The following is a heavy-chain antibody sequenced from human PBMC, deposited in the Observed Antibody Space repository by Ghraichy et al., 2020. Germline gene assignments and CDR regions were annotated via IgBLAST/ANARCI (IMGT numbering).Heavy chain of an antibody. CDR2: ISSSSSYI. CDR1: GFTFSSYS. D-gene: IGHD5-24*01. CDR3: ARAFQGPRDGYNPDY. V-gene: IGHV3-21*01. J-gene: IGHJ4*02. Sequence: GESLNISCAASGFTFSSYSMNWVRQAPGKGLEWVSSISSSSSYIYYADSVKGRFTISRDNAKNSLYLQMNSLRAEDTAVYYCARAFQGPRDGYNPDYWGQGTLVTVSS.